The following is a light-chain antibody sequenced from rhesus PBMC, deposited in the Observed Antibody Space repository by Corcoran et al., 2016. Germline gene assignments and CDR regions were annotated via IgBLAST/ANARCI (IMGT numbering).Light chain of an antibody. V-gene: IGKV3-42*03. J-gene: IGKJ4*01. CDR2: GVS. CDR1: QTVSTN. Sequence: EIVMTQSPATLSLSPGERATLSCRASQTVSTNLAWYQQKAGQAPRLLIFGVSNRAAGTPDRFSGIWSVTDFTLTIICLEPVDFVVYYCQQFINWPLTFGGGTKVEIK. CDR3: QQFINWPLT.